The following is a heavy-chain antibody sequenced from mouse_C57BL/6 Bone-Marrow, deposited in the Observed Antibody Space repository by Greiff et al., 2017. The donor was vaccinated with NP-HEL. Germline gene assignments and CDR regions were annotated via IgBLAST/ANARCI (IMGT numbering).Heavy chain of an antibody. CDR2: ISSGGDYI. CDR1: GFTFSSYA. D-gene: IGHD1-1*01. CDR3: TRGGYGSSLGY. J-gene: IGHJ2*01. Sequence: EVQGVESGEGLVKPGGSLKLSCAASGFTFSSYAMSWVRQTPEKRLEWVAYISSGGDYIYYADTVKGRITISRDNARNTLYLQMSSLKSEDTAMYYCTRGGYGSSLGYWGQGTTLTVSS. V-gene: IGHV5-9-1*02.